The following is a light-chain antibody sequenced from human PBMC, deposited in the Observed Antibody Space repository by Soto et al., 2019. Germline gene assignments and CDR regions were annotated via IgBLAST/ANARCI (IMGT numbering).Light chain of an antibody. V-gene: IGKV3-20*01. J-gene: IGKJ5*01. CDR2: GAS. CDR3: QQYGGSPLT. CDR1: QSVSRR. Sequence: VGFTQSPGTLSVSPASRASLSCTASQSVSRRLAWYQQRPGQSPRPLISGASMRASGVPVRFIGSGSGTDFTLTITRLEPEDFAVYYCQQYGGSPLTFGLGTRLEIK.